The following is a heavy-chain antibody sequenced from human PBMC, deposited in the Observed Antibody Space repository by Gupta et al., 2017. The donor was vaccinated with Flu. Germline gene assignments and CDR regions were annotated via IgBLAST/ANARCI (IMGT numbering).Heavy chain of an antibody. CDR2: ISWNSGNV. CDR1: GFNFDDFA. CDR3: AKSGTYSSSTGAFDI. D-gene: IGHD6-6*01. V-gene: IGHV3-9*01. J-gene: IGHJ3*02. Sequence: DVQLVESGGGLVQPGRSLRLSCAASGFNFDDFAMHWVRQAPGKGLEWVSGISWNSGNVGYADSVKGRFTISRDNAKNSLYLQMNSPSTEDTALYFCAKSGTYSSSTGAFDIWGQGTMVTVSS.